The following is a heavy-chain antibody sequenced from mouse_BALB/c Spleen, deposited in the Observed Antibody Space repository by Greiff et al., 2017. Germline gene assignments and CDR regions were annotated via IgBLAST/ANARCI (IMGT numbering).Heavy chain of an antibody. Sequence: EVQLVESGGGLVQPGGSLRLSCATSGFTFTDYYMSWVRQPPGKALEWLGFIRNKANGYTTEYSASVKGRFTISRDNSQSILYLQMNTLRAEDSATYYCARDTTVVFDYWGQGTTLTVSS. CDR3: ARDTTVVFDY. CDR2: IRNKANGYTT. D-gene: IGHD1-1*01. J-gene: IGHJ2*01. CDR1: GFTFTDYY. V-gene: IGHV7-3*02.